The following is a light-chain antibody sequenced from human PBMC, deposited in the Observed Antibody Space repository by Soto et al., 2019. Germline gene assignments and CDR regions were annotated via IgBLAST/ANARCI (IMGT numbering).Light chain of an antibody. CDR2: GAH. CDR3: QQYGSSVT. Sequence: EIVLTQSPGTLSLSPGERATLSCRASQSIRSHYLAWYQQKPGQAPRLLISGAHNRAPGIPDRFSGSESGTDFTLIISRLEHEDFAVYYWQQYGSSVTFGQGTKVEIK. V-gene: IGKV3-20*01. J-gene: IGKJ1*01. CDR1: QSIRSHY.